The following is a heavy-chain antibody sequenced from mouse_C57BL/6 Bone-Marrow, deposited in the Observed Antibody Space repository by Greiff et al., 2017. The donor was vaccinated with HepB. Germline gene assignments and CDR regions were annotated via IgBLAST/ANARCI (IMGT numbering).Heavy chain of an antibody. D-gene: IGHD2-4*01. V-gene: IGHV1-69*01. J-gene: IGHJ4*01. CDR2: IDPSDSYT. CDR3: AREGLYYDYDDAMDD. CDR1: GYTFTSYW. Sequence: QVQLQQPGAELVMPGASVKLSCKASGYTFTSYWMHWVKQRPGQGLEWIGEIDPSDSYTNYNQKFKGKSTLTVDKSSSTAYMQLSSLTSEDSAVYYGAREGLYYDYDDAMDDWGQGTSVTVSS.